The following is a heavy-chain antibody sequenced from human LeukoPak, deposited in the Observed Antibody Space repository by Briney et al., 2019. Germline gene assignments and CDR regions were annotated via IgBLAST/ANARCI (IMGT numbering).Heavy chain of an antibody. Sequence: GGSLRLSCSASGYTFSSYAMLWVRQAPGKGLEYVSAISSDGRITYYANSVKGRFTISRDNSKNTLYLQMGSLRVEDMAVYYCARVSGWYWFDKWGQGTLVTVSS. D-gene: IGHD6-19*01. J-gene: IGHJ4*02. CDR2: ISSDGRIT. CDR1: GYTFSSYA. CDR3: ARVSGWYWFDK. V-gene: IGHV3-64*01.